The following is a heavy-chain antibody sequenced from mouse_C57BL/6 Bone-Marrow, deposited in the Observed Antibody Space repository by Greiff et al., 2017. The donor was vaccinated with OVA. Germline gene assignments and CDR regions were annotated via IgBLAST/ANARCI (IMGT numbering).Heavy chain of an antibody. J-gene: IGHJ2*01. D-gene: IGHD1-1*01. CDR2: IYPRSGNT. V-gene: IGHV1-81*01. CDR3: AREELDYGSSSFDY. Sequence: VNLVESGAELARPGASVKLSCKASGYTFTSYGISWVKQRTGQGLEWIGEIYPRSGNTYYNEKFKGKATLTADKSSSTAYMELRSLTSEDSAVYFCAREELDYGSSSFDYWGQGTTLTVSS. CDR1: GYTFTSYG.